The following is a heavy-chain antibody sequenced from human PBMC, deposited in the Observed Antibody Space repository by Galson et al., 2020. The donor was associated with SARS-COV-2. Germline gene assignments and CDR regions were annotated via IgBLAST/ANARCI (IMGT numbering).Heavy chain of an antibody. V-gene: IGHV3-30-3*01. D-gene: IGHD3-22*01. CDR2: ISFDGNT. CDR1: GFSFSGYA. J-gene: IGHJ4*02. CDR3: ARETGDYDSSNFDH. Sequence: GGSLRLSCAASGFSFSGYAMHWVRQAPGKGLEWVAIISFDGNTLYTGSVKGRFLISKDNSKSTVYLQMNSLRADDTAVYYCARETGDYDSSNFDHWGQGTLVTVSS.